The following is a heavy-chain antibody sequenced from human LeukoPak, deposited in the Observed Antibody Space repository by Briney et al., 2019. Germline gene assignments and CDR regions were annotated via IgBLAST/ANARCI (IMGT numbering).Heavy chain of an antibody. J-gene: IGHJ5*02. Sequence: ASVKVSCKASGYTFTNYGISWGRQAPGQGLEWMGWIRVYNGHTNYAQKFQGRVTMTTDTSTSTAPMELRSLRYDDTAVYYCAREMFIVVVPHNWFDPWGQGTRVTVSS. CDR3: AREMFIVVVPHNWFDP. CDR1: GYTFTNYG. V-gene: IGHV1-18*01. CDR2: IRVYNGHT. D-gene: IGHD2-2*01.